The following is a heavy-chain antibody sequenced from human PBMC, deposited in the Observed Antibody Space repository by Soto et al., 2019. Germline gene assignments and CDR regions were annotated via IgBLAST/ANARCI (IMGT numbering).Heavy chain of an antibody. CDR3: ARESITMIVVVITTSNYFDY. CDR1: GFTFGSYA. V-gene: IGHV3-30-3*01. D-gene: IGHD3-22*01. CDR2: ISYDGSNK. Sequence: QVQLVESGGGVVQPGRSLRLSCAASGFTFGSYAMHWVRQAPGKGLEWVAVISYDGSNKYYADSVKGRFTISRDNSKNTLYLQMNSLRAEDTAVYYCARESITMIVVVITTSNYFDYWGQGTLVTVSS. J-gene: IGHJ4*02.